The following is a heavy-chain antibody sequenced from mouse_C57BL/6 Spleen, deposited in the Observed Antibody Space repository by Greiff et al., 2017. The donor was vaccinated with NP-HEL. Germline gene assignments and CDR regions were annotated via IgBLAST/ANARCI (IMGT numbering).Heavy chain of an antibody. CDR2: IYPRSGNT. CDR3: ARRDPDYDGGY. Sequence: QVHVKQSGAQLARPGASVKLSCKASGYTFTSYGISWVKQRTGQGLEWIGEIYPRSGNTYYNEKFKGKATLTADKSSSTAYMELRSLTSEDSAVYFCARRDPDYDGGYWGQGTTLTVSS. V-gene: IGHV1-81*01. D-gene: IGHD2-4*01. J-gene: IGHJ2*01. CDR1: GYTFTSYG.